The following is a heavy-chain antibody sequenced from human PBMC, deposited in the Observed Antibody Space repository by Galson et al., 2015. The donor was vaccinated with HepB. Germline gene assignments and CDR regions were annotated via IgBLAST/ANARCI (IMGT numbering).Heavy chain of an antibody. J-gene: IGHJ3*02. V-gene: IGHV6-1*01. Sequence: CAISGDSVSSNSAAWNWIRQSPSRGLEWLGRTYYRSKWYNDYAVSVKSRITINPDTSKNQLSLQLNSVTPEDTAVYYCARDSPIFGVVIISLVAFEIWGQGTMVTVSS. CDR1: GDSVSSNSAA. D-gene: IGHD3-3*01. CDR2: TYYRSKWYN. CDR3: ARDSPIFGVVIISLVAFEI.